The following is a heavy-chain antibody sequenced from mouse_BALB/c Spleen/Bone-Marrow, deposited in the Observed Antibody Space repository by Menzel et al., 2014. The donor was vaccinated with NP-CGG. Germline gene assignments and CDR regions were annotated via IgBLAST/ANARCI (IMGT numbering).Heavy chain of an antibody. Sequence: QVQLQQSGAELARPGASVKMSCKASGYTFTSYTMHWVKQRPGQGLEWIGYINPSSGYTNYNQKFKDKATLTADKSSSTAYMQRRTLTSGASQVYYCESRYSGSTFAYGGQGTPLPVSS. CDR3: ESRYSGSTFAY. CDR2: INPSSGYT. CDR1: GYTFTSYT. J-gene: IGHJ2*01. V-gene: IGHV1-4*01. D-gene: IGHD1-1*01.